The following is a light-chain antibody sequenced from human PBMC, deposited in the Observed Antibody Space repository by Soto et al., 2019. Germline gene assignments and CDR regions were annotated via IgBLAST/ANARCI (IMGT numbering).Light chain of an antibody. Sequence: QSVLTQPPSVSAAPGQKVTISCSGSSSNIGGNSVSWYQQLPGTAPKLLIYDDDKRPSGIPDRFSGSKSGTSATLGITGFQTGDEADYYCGSWDSSLSAYVFATGTRSP. CDR1: SSNIGGNS. CDR3: GSWDSSLSAYV. J-gene: IGLJ1*01. CDR2: DDD. V-gene: IGLV1-51*01.